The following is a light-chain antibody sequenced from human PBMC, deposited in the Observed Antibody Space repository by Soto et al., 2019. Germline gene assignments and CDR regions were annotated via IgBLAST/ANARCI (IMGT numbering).Light chain of an antibody. CDR2: GAS. CDR1: QSVSSSY. Sequence: EIVLTQSPGTLSLSPGERATLSCRASQSVSSSYLAWYQQKPGQAPRLLIYGASSRATGIPDRFSGSGSGTDFTLTISRVEPEDFAVYYCQQYGTQSGYTFGQGTKLEIK. J-gene: IGKJ2*01. CDR3: QQYGTQSGYT. V-gene: IGKV3-20*01.